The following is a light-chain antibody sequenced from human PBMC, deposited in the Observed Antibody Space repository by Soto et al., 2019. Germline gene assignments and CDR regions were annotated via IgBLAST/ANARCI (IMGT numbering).Light chain of an antibody. V-gene: IGKV3-20*01. CDR1: QTVRNNY. J-gene: IGKJ4*01. CDR3: QQYNSYPLT. CDR2: EAS. Sequence: EFVLTQSPGTLSLSLGERATLSCRASQTVRNNYLAWYQQKPGQAPKLLIYEASTRETGVPDRFSGSGSGTDFTLTISRLQPEDFAVYYCQQYNSYPLTFGGGTKVDIK.